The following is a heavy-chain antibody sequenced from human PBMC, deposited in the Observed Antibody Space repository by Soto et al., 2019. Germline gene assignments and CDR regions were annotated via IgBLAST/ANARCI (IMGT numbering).Heavy chain of an antibody. V-gene: IGHV4-34*01. CDR1: GGSIISGGYY. J-gene: IGHJ4*02. CDR2: INHSGST. Sequence: LETLSHTCTVSGGSIISGGYYWSWIRKPPGKGLEWIGEINHSGSTNYNPSLKSRVTISVDTSKNQFSLKLSSVTAADTAVYYCARGTREWLSPRSRSTKVGFTNYWGQGTLVTVSS. D-gene: IGHD3-3*01. CDR3: ARGTREWLSPRSRSTKVGFTNY.